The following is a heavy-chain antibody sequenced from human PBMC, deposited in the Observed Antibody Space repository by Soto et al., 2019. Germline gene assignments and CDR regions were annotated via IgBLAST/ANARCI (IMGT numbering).Heavy chain of an antibody. Sequence: PGGSLRLSCAASGFTFSSYAMSWVRQAPGKGLEWVSAISGSGGSTYYADSVKGRFTISRDNSKNTLYLQMNSLRAEDTAVYYCAKTTTYYYDSSAYYHRGPFDYWGQGTLVTVSS. V-gene: IGHV3-23*01. D-gene: IGHD3-22*01. CDR2: ISGSGGST. CDR1: GFTFSSYA. J-gene: IGHJ4*02. CDR3: AKTTTYYYDSSAYYHRGPFDY.